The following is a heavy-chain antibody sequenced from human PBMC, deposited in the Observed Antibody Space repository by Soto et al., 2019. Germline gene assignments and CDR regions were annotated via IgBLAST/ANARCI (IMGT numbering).Heavy chain of an antibody. CDR1: GFTFSSYA. J-gene: IGHJ6*02. CDR3: ADASGYCSSTSSSVYYYYGMDV. D-gene: IGHD2-2*01. Sequence: SCKASGFTFSSYAMHWVRQAPGKGLEWVAVISYDGSNKYYADSVKGRFTISRDNSKNTLYLQMNSLRAEDTAVYYCADASGYCSSTSSSVYYYYGMDVWGQGTTVTVSS. CDR2: ISYDGSNK. V-gene: IGHV3-30-3*01.